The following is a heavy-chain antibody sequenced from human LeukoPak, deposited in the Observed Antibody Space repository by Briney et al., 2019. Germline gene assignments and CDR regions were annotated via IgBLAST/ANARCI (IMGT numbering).Heavy chain of an antibody. D-gene: IGHD6-13*01. CDR2: ISDDGRNK. V-gene: IGHV3-30*18. J-gene: IGHJ4*02. CDR1: GFTFNNYG. CDR3: AKDRETTASGTFDF. Sequence: PGGSLRLSCAASGFTFNNYGMHYVRQAPGKGLKWVAVISDDGRNKNYADSVKGRFTIFRDSSNNTLYLQMNSLRAEDTGVYFCAKDRETTASGTFDFRGQGTLVTVSS.